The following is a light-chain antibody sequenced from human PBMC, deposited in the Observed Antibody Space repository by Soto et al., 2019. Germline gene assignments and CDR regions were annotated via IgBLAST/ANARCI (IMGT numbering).Light chain of an antibody. V-gene: IGKV3-15*01. CDR2: YAS. CDR3: QQYNDWPPIT. CDR1: QSVRNN. J-gene: IGKJ5*01. Sequence: EIMMTQSPATLSVSPGESATLSCRASQSVRNNLAWYQHKPGRAPRLLIYYASTRATGIPARFSGSGSGTEFTLTISSLQSEDFALYYCQQYNDWPPITFGQGTRLEIK.